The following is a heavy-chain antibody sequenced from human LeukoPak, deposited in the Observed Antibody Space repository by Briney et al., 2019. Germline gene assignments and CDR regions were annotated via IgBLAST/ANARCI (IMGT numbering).Heavy chain of an antibody. J-gene: IGHJ5*02. Sequence: GASVKVSCKASGYTFTGYYMHWVRQAPGQGLEWMGGIIPIFGTANYAQKFQGRVTITTDESTSTAYMELSSLRSEDTAVYYCARAAKWELREWFDPWGQGTLVTVSS. CDR2: IIPIFGTA. D-gene: IGHD1-26*01. V-gene: IGHV1-69*05. CDR1: GYTFTGYY. CDR3: ARAAKWELREWFDP.